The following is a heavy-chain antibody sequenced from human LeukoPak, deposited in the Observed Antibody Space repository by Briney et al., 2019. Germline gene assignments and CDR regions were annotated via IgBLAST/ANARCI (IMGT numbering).Heavy chain of an antibody. D-gene: IGHD2-2*01. CDR2: IIPIFGTA. J-gene: IGHJ3*02. Sequence: PGGSLRLSCAASGCTFSSYAISWVRQAPGQGLEWMGGIIPIFGTANYAQKFQGRVTITADESTSTAYMELSSLRSEDTAVYYCARGSVLNYCSSTSCYRAFDIWGQGTMVTVSS. CDR1: GCTFSSYA. CDR3: ARGSVLNYCSSTSCYRAFDI. V-gene: IGHV1-69*01.